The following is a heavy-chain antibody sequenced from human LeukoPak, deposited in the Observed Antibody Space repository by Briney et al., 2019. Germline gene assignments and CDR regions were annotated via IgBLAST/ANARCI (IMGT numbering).Heavy chain of an antibody. D-gene: IGHD3-10*01. J-gene: IGHJ4*02. Sequence: SETLSLTCTVSGGSISSYYWSWIRQPPGKGLGWIGYIYYSGSTNYNPSLKSRVTISLDASKNQFSLKLSSVTAADTAVYYCARDSDYYGSGSPFDHWGQGSLVTVSS. V-gene: IGHV4-59*01. CDR3: ARDSDYYGSGSPFDH. CDR1: GGSISSYY. CDR2: IYYSGST.